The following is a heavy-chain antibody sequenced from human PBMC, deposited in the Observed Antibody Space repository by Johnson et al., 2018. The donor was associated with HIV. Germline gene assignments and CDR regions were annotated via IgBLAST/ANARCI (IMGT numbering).Heavy chain of an antibody. CDR1: GFIFSSYA. V-gene: IGHV3-64*01. CDR3: GRGAGYFDWLSADEGFAFDI. D-gene: IGHD3-9*01. CDR2: ISSNGGST. Sequence: EVQLVESGGGLVQPGGSLRLSCAASGFIFSSYAMHWVRQGPGKRLEFVSAISSNGGSTYYANSVKGIFTISRENSKNTLYLQMGSLRTEDMAVYYGGRGAGYFDWLSADEGFAFDIWGQGTMVTVSS. J-gene: IGHJ3*02.